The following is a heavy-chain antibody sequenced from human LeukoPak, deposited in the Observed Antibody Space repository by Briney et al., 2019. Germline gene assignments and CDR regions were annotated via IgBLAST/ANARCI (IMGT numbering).Heavy chain of an antibody. V-gene: IGHV3-30*02. CDR2: IRFDGSNK. CDR1: VLLFSNYG. D-gene: IGHD3-22*01. J-gene: IGHJ4*02. Sequence: PGGSLRLSCGACVLLFSNYGMQWVRQAPGKGLEWVAFIRFDGSNKYYAVSVKARITISRDNSNNILFLQIDTLRAEDTAMYYCAKTNYYDTTDAKPYTTHFVSTGQRALVTVSS. CDR3: AKTNYYDTTDAKPYTTHFVS.